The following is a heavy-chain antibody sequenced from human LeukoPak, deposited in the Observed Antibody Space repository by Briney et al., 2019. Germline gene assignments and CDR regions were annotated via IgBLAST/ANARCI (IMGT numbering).Heavy chain of an antibody. V-gene: IGHV3-30-3*01. CDR3: ATDPDSSGYYYPIFDY. D-gene: IGHD3-22*01. CDR2: ISCDGSNK. Sequence: GGSLRLSCAASGFTFSSYAMHWVRQAPGKGLVWVAIISCDGSNKYYADSVKGRFTISRDNSKNTLYLQINSLRAEDTAVYYCATDPDSSGYYYPIFDYWGQGTLVTVSS. J-gene: IGHJ4*02. CDR1: GFTFSSYA.